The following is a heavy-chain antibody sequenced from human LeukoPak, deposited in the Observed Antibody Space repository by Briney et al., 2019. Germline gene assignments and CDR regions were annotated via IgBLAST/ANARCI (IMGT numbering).Heavy chain of an antibody. CDR2: ISGSGGST. CDR1: GFTFSSYA. Sequence: PGGSLRLSCAASGFTFSSYAMSWVRQAPGKGLEWVSAISGSGGSTYYADSVKGRLTISRDNSKNTLYVQMNSLRAEDTAVYYCAKGVVVAPDVTPFDYWGQGTLVTVSS. V-gene: IGHV3-23*01. J-gene: IGHJ4*02. CDR3: AKGVVVAPDVTPFDY. D-gene: IGHD2-2*01.